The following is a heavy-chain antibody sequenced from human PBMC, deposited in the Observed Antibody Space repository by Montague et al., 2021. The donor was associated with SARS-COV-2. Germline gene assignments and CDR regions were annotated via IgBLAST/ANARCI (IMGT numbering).Heavy chain of an antibody. CDR1: GGSISSSSYY. J-gene: IGHJ6*02. CDR3: ARLWDTVYYYYGMDV. V-gene: IGHV4-39*01. D-gene: IGHD1-26*01. CDR2: IHYSGST. Sequence: SQTLSLTCAVSGGSISSSSYYWGWIRQPPGKGLEWIGSIHYSGSTYYNPSLKSRVSISVDTSKNQFSLKLSSVTAADTAVYYRARLWDTVYYYYGMDVWGRGTTVTVSS.